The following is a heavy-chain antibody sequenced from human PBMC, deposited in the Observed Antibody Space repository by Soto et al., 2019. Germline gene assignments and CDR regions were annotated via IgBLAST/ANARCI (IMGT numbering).Heavy chain of an antibody. CDR3: ARDGPVQLLDY. D-gene: IGHD5-18*01. Sequence: GGSLRLSCAASGFTFSSYAMHWVRQAPGKGLEWVAVISYDGSNKYYADSVKGRFTISRDNSKNTLYLQMNSLRAEDTAVYYCARDGPVQLLDYWGQGTLVTVSS. J-gene: IGHJ4*02. V-gene: IGHV3-30-3*01. CDR2: ISYDGSNK. CDR1: GFTFSSYA.